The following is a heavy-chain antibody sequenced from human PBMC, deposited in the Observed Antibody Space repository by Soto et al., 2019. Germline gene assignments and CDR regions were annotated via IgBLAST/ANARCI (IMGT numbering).Heavy chain of an antibody. V-gene: IGHV4-59*01. Sequence: QVHLQESGPGLVKPSETLSLTCAVSSASLDSDNWRWIRQPPGKGLEWIGYIYPNGRTNYNPSLRGRVAISIDKSKHQFSLRLDSVFAADAAVYFCARMRGLGEISPFFDHWGQGTLVTVSS. J-gene: IGHJ4*02. CDR1: SASLDSDN. CDR3: ARMRGLGEISPFFDH. D-gene: IGHD3-16*02. CDR2: IYPNGRT.